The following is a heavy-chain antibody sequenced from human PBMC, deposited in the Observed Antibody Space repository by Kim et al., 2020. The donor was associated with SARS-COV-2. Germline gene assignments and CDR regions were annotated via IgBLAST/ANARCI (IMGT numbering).Heavy chain of an antibody. J-gene: IGHJ6*01. CDR3: ARVGTAYCGGDCYHSYY. Sequence: GGSLRLSCAASGFTFSSYAMHWVRQAPGKGLEWVAVISYDGSNKYYADSVKGRFTISRDNSKNTLYLQMNSLRAEDTAVYYCARVGTAYCGGDCYHSYY. CDR2: ISYDGSNK. CDR1: GFTFSSYA. V-gene: IGHV3-30-3*01. D-gene: IGHD2-21*01.